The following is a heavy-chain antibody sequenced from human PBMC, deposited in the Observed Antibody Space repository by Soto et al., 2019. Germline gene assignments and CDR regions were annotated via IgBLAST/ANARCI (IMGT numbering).Heavy chain of an antibody. CDR1: GFTFSNAW. CDR2: LKRKTNGGPT. D-gene: IGHD2-15*01. Sequence: PRGSRRLSCAASGFTFSNAWSCQVRRAAGKGLESVGRLKRKTNGGPTDYAAPVKGRFTISRDGSKNTLYLQMNSLKTEDTAVYYCTKAPISCSGRSCYSGGPYYYYGMDVWGQGTTVTVSS. J-gene: IGHJ6*02. V-gene: IGHV3-15*01. CDR3: TKAPISCSGRSCYSGGPYYYYGMDV.